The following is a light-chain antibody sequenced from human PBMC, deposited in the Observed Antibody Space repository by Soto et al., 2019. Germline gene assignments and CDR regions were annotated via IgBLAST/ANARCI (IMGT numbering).Light chain of an antibody. CDR1: QSISSH. J-gene: IGKJ5*01. V-gene: IGKV1-39*01. CDR3: QQSYSTPIS. Sequence: DIQMTQSPSTLPASVGDTVTITCRASQSISSHLNWYQQKPGKAPNLLMYTASNLQSGVPSRFSGSGSGTDFTLTISSLQPEDFATYYCQQSYSTPISFGQGTRLEIK. CDR2: TAS.